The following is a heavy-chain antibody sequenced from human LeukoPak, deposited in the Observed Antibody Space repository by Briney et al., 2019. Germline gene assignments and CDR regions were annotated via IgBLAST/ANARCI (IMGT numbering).Heavy chain of an antibody. J-gene: IGHJ6*03. D-gene: IGHD3/OR15-3a*01. CDR2: INSDGSST. CDR3: AKSGAYRNYYYYMDV. CDR1: GFTFSSYW. Sequence: GGSLRLSCAASGFTFSSYWMHWVRQAPGKGLVWVSRINSDGSSTSYADSVKGRFTISRDNSKNTLYLQMNSLRAEDTAVYYCAKSGAYRNYYYYMDVWGKGTTVTVSS. V-gene: IGHV3-74*01.